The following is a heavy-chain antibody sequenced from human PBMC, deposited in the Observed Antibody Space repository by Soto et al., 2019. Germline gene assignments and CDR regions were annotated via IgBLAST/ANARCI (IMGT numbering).Heavy chain of an antibody. CDR1: GFTFSSYG. D-gene: IGHD2-2*02. CDR2: ISYDGSNK. J-gene: IGHJ6*02. Sequence: QVQLVESGGGVVQPGRSLRLSCAASGFTFSSYGMHWVRRAPGKGLEWVAVISYDGSNKYYADSVKGRFTISRDNSKNTLYLQMNSLRAEDTAVYYCAKDGGVVVPAAIPIYYYYGMDVWGQGTTVTVSS. CDR3: AKDGGVVVPAAIPIYYYYGMDV. V-gene: IGHV3-30*18.